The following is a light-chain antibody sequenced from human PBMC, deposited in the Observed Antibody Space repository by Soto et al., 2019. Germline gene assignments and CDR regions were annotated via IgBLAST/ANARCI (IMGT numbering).Light chain of an antibody. CDR2: GNS. CDR3: QSYDSSLSVHNYV. V-gene: IGLV1-40*01. J-gene: IGLJ1*01. CDR1: SSNIGAGYD. Sequence: QSVLTQPPSVSGAPGQRVTISCTGSSSNIGAGYDVHWYQQLPGTAPKLLIYGNSNRPSGVPDRFSGSKSGTSASLAITGLQAEDEAFYYCQSYDSSLSVHNYVSGTGNNVTVL.